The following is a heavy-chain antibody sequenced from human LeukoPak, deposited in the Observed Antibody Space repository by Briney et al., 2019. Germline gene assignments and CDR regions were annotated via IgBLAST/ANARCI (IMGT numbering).Heavy chain of an antibody. CDR3: ARSGNWFDP. CDR2: IYYSGST. V-gene: IGHV4-59*08. CDR1: GGSISSYY. Sequence: PSETLSLTCTVSGGSISSYYWSWIRQPPGKGLEWIGYIYYSGSTNYNPSLKSRVTISVDTSKNQFSLKLSSVTAADTAVYYCARSGNWFDPWGKGTTVTVSS. J-gene: IGHJ6*04. D-gene: IGHD1-26*01.